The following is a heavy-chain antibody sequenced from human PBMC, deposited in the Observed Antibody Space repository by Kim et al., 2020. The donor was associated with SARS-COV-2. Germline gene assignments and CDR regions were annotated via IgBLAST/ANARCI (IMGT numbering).Heavy chain of an antibody. CDR3: AREGSSPVTAAFDI. D-gene: IGHD2-21*02. J-gene: IGHJ3*02. Sequence: NPSLKCRVTISVDTSKNQFSLKLTSVTAADTAVYYCAREGSSPVTAAFDIWGQGTMVTVSS. V-gene: IGHV4-31*02.